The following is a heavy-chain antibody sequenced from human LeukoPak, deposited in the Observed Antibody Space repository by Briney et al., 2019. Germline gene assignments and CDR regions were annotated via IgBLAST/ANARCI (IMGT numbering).Heavy chain of an antibody. J-gene: IGHJ4*02. CDR1: GGSISSGSYY. CDR2: IYTSGST. Sequence: PSETLSLTCTVSGGSISSGSYYWSWIRQPAGKGLEWIGRIYTSGSTNYNPSLKSRVTISVDTSKNQFSLKLSSVTAADTAVYYCARESMHYYDSSGYYHLDYWGQGTLVTVSS. V-gene: IGHV4-61*02. CDR3: ARESMHYYDSSGYYHLDY. D-gene: IGHD3-22*01.